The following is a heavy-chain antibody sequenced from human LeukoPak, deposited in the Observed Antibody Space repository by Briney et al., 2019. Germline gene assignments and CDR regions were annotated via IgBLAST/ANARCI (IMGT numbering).Heavy chain of an antibody. D-gene: IGHD4-11*01. CDR1: GGSISSGGYY. V-gene: IGHV4-61*08. CDR2: VSYSGTT. J-gene: IGHJ4*02. CDR3: ARHDSYYLLDY. Sequence: PSETLSLTCTVSGGSISSGGYYWSWIRQHPGKGLEWIGYVSYSGTTNYNPSLKSRVTISVDTSKNQFSLKLRSVTAADTAVYYCARHDSYYLLDYWGQGTLVTVSS.